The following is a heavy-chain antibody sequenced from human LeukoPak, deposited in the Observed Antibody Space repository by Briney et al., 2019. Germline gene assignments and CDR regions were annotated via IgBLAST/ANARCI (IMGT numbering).Heavy chain of an antibody. CDR1: GFTFSSYW. CDR2: IKKDGSEK. J-gene: IGHJ3*02. Sequence: GGSLRLSCAASGFTFSSYWMSWVRQAPGKGLEWVANIKKDGSEKYYVDSVKGRFTISRDNAKKSLNLQMNSLRAEDTAVYYCARGGSYLSAFDIWGQGTMVTVSS. V-gene: IGHV3-7*03. CDR3: ARGGSYLSAFDI. D-gene: IGHD1-26*01.